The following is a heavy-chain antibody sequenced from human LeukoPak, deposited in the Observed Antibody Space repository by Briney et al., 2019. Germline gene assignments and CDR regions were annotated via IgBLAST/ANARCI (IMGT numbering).Heavy chain of an antibody. D-gene: IGHD6-6*01. CDR1: GGSISNYY. J-gene: IGHJ4*02. V-gene: IGHV4-59*08. Sequence: YPSETLSLTCTVSGGSISNYYWSWIRQPPGKGLEWIAHIYNSGSTNYNPSNYNPSLKSRVTMSLDTSKNQFSLRPSSVTAADTAVYYCARHGDSGSYPLDHWGQGALVTVSS. CDR3: ARHGDSGSYPLDH. CDR2: IYNSGSTNYNPS.